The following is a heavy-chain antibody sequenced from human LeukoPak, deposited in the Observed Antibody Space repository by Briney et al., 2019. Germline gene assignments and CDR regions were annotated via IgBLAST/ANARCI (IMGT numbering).Heavy chain of an antibody. CDR2: INHNGNVN. V-gene: IGHV3-7*03. J-gene: IGHJ6*04. CDR1: GFTFSSYW. Sequence: GGSLRLSCAASGFTFSSYWMNWARQAPGKGLEWVASINHNGNVNYYVDSVKGRFTISRDNAKNSLYLQMSNLRAEDTAVYFWARGGGLDVWGEGATVTVSS. D-gene: IGHD3-16*01. CDR3: ARGGGLDV.